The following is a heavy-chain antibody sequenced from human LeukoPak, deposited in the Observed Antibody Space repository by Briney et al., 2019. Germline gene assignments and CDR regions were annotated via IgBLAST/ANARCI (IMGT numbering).Heavy chain of an antibody. CDR1: GGSISSSNYN. V-gene: IGHV4-39*01. CDR2: FSYDGRT. J-gene: IGHJ3*02. D-gene: IGHD3-22*01. Sequence: PSETLSLTCTVSGGSISSSNYNWGWIRQPPGKGLEWIGSFSYDGRTYHNPSLKSRVTVSVDTSKNQFSLTLSSVTAADTAVYFCAGRSYYDSSGYYYSAFDIWGQGTMVTVSS. CDR3: AGRSYYDSSGYYYSAFDI.